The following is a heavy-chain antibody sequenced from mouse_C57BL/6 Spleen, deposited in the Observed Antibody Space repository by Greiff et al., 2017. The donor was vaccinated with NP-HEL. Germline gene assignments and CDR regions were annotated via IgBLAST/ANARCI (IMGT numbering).Heavy chain of an antibody. CDR2: INPNYGTT. CDR1: GYSFTDYN. D-gene: IGHD2-5*01. CDR3: ARNPYYSNPYYFDY. V-gene: IGHV1-39*01. Sequence: EVKLMESGPELVKPGASVKISCKASGYSFTDYNMNWVKQSNGKSLEWIGVINPNYGTTSYNQKFKGKATLTVDQSSSTAYMQLNSLTSEDSAVYYCARNPYYSNPYYFDYWGQGTTLTVSS. J-gene: IGHJ2*01.